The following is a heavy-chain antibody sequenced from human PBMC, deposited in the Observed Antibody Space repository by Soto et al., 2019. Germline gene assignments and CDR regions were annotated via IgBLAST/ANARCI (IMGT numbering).Heavy chain of an antibody. CDR3: ARMGIAVAGNFDY. Sequence: ASETLSLTCTVSGGSISSGDYYWSWIRQPPGKGLEWIGYIYYSGSTYYNPSLKSRVTISVDTSKNQFSLKLSSVTAADTAVYYCARMGIAVAGNFDYWGQGTLVTVSS. CDR1: GGSISSGDYY. V-gene: IGHV4-30-4*01. CDR2: IYYSGST. J-gene: IGHJ4*02. D-gene: IGHD6-19*01.